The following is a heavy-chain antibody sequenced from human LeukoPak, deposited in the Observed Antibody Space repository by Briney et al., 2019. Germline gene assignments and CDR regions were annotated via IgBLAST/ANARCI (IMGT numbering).Heavy chain of an antibody. CDR2: ISSSGSDT. CDR1: GFRFSDYF. V-gene: IGHV3-11*03. Sequence: GGSLRLSCTGSGFRFSDYFMSWVRQAPGKGLEWVSYISSSGSDTTYADSVRGRFTVSRDNAMNSLYLQMNSLRAEDTAVYYCTPESEYSSSSTDPWGQGTLVTVSS. D-gene: IGHD6-6*01. CDR3: TPESEYSSSSTDP. J-gene: IGHJ5*02.